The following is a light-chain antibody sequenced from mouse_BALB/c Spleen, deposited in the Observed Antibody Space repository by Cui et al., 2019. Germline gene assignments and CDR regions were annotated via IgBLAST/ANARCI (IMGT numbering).Light chain of an antibody. CDR3: QQYSSYPYT. CDR2: WAS. V-gene: IGKV6-23*01. J-gene: IGKJ2*01. CDR1: QDVGTA. Sequence: DIVMTQSHNYMSTPVEDRVSITCKGSQDVGTAVAWYQQKPGQSPKLLIHWASTRHTGVPARFTGSGSGTDFTLTISNVQAEDLADYFCQQYSSYPYTFGGGTKLEIK.